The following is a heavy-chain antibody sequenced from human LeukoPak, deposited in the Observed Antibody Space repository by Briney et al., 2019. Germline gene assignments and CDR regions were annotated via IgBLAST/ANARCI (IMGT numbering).Heavy chain of an antibody. CDR1: GYTFTSYD. CDR3: AVVRGVFDY. J-gene: IGHJ4*02. Sequence: VSVKVSCKASGYTFTSYDINWVRQATGQGPEWMGWMNPNSGNTGYAQKFQGRVTITRNTSISTAYMELSSLRSEDTAVYYCAVVRGVFDYWGQGTLVTVSS. CDR2: MNPNSGNT. V-gene: IGHV1-8*03. D-gene: IGHD3-10*01.